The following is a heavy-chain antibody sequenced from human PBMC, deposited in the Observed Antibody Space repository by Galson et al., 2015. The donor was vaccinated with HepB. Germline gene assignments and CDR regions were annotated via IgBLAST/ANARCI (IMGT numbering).Heavy chain of an antibody. J-gene: IGHJ4*02. CDR2: ISGSGSGT. D-gene: IGHD3-22*01. Sequence: SLRLSCAASGFTFGSYAMNWVRQAPGQGLEWVSAISGSGSGTYYASSVKGRFTISRDNSKNTLYLQMSSLRAEDTAVYYCAKVVYYDSSWEGVDYWGQGTPVTVCS. CDR1: GFTFGSYA. CDR3: AKVVYYDSSWEGVDY. V-gene: IGHV3-23*01.